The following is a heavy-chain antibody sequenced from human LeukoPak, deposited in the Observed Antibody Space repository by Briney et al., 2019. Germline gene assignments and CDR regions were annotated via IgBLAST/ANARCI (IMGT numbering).Heavy chain of an antibody. CDR2: IYYSGST. CDR1: GGSISNYY. CDR3: ARAPYCGGDCYFDY. D-gene: IGHD2-21*02. J-gene: IGHJ4*02. Sequence: SETLSLTCTVSGGSISNYYWHWVRQPPGKGLEWIGYIYYSGSTNYNPSLKSRGTTSVDTSKNQFSLKLSSVTAADTAVYYCARAPYCGGDCYFDYWGQGTLGTVSS. V-gene: IGHV4-59*01.